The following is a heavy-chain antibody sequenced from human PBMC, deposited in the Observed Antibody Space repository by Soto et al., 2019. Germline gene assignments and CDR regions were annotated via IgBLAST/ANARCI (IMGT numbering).Heavy chain of an antibody. CDR1: GYTFTSYY. V-gene: IGHV1-46*01. J-gene: IGHJ6*02. CDR2: INPSSGST. D-gene: IGHD4-17*01. Sequence: ASVKVSCKASGYTFTSYYMHWVRQAPGQGLEWMGIINPSSGSTSYAQKFQGRVTMTRDTSTSTVYMELSSLRSEDTAVYYCARDPMTTVPDYYYGMDVWGQGTTVTVSS. CDR3: ARDPMTTVPDYYYGMDV.